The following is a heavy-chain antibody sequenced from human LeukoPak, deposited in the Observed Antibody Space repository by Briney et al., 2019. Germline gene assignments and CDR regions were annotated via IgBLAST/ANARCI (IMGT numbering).Heavy chain of an antibody. V-gene: IGHV4-31*03. J-gene: IGHJ2*01. D-gene: IGHD3-22*01. Sequence: SETLSLTCTVSGGSISSGGYYWSWIRQHPGKGLEWIGYIYYSGSTYYNPSLKSRVTISVDTSKNQFSLKLSSVTAADTAVYYCARDPYYYDSSGYWDWYFDLWGRGTLVTVSS. CDR1: GGSISSGGYY. CDR3: ARDPYYYDSSGYWDWYFDL. CDR2: IYYSGST.